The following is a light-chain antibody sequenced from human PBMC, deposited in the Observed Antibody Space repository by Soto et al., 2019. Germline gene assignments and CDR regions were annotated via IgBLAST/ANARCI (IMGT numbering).Light chain of an antibody. J-gene: IGLJ2*01. V-gene: IGLV3-21*04. CDR1: NIGSKS. CDR2: YDS. CDR3: QVWDSSSDHPRV. Sequence: SYVLTQPPSVSVAPGKTARITCGGNNIGSKSVHWYQQKPGQAPVLVIYYDSDRPSGIPERFSGSNSGNTATLTISRAEAGDEADYYCQVWDSSSDHPRVFGGGTKLTVL.